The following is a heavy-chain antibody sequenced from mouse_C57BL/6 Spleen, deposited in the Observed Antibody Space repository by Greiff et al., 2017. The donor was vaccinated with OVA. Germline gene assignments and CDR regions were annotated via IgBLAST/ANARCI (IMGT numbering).Heavy chain of an antibody. J-gene: IGHJ4*01. CDR3: ARGSLYAMDY. CDR2: IYPGSGNT. Sequence: QVQLQQSGAELVRPGASVKLSCKASGYTFTDYYINWVKQRPGQGLEWIARIYPGSGNTYYNEKFKGKATLTAEKSSSTAYMQLSSLTSEDSAVYFCARGSLYAMDYWGQGTSVTVSS. D-gene: IGHD1-1*02. CDR1: GYTFTDYY. V-gene: IGHV1-76*01.